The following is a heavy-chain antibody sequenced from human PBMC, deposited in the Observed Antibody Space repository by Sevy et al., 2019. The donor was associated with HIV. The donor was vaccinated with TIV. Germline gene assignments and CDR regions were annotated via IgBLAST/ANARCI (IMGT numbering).Heavy chain of an antibody. J-gene: IGHJ4*02. V-gene: IGHV6-1*01. CDR1: GDSVSSNSAA. CDR3: ARALGSSSWYGGYYFDY. CDR2: TYYRSKWYN. Sequence: SETLSLTCAISGDSVSSNSAAWNWIRQSPSRGLEWLGRTYYRSKWYNDYAVSVKSRITINPDTSKNQFSLQLNSVTREDTAVYYWARALGSSSWYGGYYFDYWGQGTLVTVSS. D-gene: IGHD6-13*01.